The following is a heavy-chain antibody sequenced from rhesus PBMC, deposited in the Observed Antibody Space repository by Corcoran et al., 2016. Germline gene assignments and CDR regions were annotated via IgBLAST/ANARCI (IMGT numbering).Heavy chain of an antibody. CDR3: ARHIDGSRGFDY. D-gene: IGHD2-15*01. V-gene: IGHV4S14*01. Sequence: VQLQESGPGLVQPSETLSLPCDVSGYSSSSGYSWCLLRQPQGKGLEWSGRDSRGGTTCLNPSLKSEVTLSVRTSKNHFSLNLSSVTAADSAVYYGARHIDGSRGFDYWGQGVLVTVPA. CDR2: DSRGGTT. J-gene: IGHJ4*01. CDR1: GYSSSSGYS.